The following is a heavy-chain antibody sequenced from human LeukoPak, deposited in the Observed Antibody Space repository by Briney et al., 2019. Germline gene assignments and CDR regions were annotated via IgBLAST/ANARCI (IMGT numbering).Heavy chain of an antibody. CDR3: ARANYGDY. CDR1: GYTFTSYY. J-gene: IGHJ4*02. Sequence: GGSLRLFCAASGYTFTSYYMHWVRQAPGQGLEWMGIINPSGGSTSYAQKFQGRVTMTRDTSTSTVYMELSSLRSEDTAVYYCARANYGDYWGQGTLVTVSS. V-gene: IGHV1-46*01. CDR2: INPSGGST. D-gene: IGHD3-10*01.